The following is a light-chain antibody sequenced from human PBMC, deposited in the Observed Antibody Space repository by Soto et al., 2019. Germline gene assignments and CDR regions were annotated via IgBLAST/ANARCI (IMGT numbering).Light chain of an antibody. CDR2: GAA. Sequence: IVLTQSPGTLLLSPGERATLSWRASQSVSGSSLAWYQQRPGQPRRLLIYGAASRASGIPDRFSGSVSGTDFTLTISRLETEDFSVYYGQQYGSSPKVTFGQGTRLEIK. CDR1: QSVSGSS. V-gene: IGKV3-20*01. CDR3: QQYGSSPKVT. J-gene: IGKJ5*01.